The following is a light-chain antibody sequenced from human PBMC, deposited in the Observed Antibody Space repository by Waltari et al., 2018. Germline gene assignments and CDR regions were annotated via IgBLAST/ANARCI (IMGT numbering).Light chain of an antibody. CDR1: QNIRIY. J-gene: IGKJ1*01. V-gene: IGKV3-20*01. CDR2: EAS. CDR3: QKYGTLPAT. Sequence: EIVLTQSPGTLSLSPGERVTLSCRASQNIRIYLAWYQQKPGQPPRLLIYEASRRATAIPDRFSGSGSGTDFSLTISRLEPEDFGVYYCQKYGTLPATFGQGTKVEIK.